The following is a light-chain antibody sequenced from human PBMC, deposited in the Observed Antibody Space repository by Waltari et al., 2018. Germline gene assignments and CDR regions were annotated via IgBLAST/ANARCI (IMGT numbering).Light chain of an antibody. Sequence: EIVLTQSPGTLSLSPGERAALSCRASQSVGRTLAWYQQKPGQAPRLLSYGASNRATGIPDRFSGSGSGTDFSLTISGLEPEDFAVYYCQHYVRLPATFGQGTKVEIK. CDR2: GAS. J-gene: IGKJ1*01. CDR1: QSVGRT. CDR3: QHYVRLPAT. V-gene: IGKV3-20*01.